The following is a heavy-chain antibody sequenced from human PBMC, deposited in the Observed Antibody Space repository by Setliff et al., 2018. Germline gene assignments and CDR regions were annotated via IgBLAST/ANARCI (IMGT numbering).Heavy chain of an antibody. V-gene: IGHV4-59*08. CDR3: ARGLHSGTYWGTRPLGLDY. CDR1: GGPTIGYY. D-gene: IGHD1-26*01. Sequence: KSSETLSLTCAVSGGPTIGYYWTWIRQAPGKGLEWIGYIHPWGGSSESTNYSPSLKSRITISLDKSKSQFSLKLTSVTVADTAVYYCARGLHSGTYWGTRPLGLDYWGQGSLVTVS. J-gene: IGHJ4*02. CDR2: IHPWGGSSEST.